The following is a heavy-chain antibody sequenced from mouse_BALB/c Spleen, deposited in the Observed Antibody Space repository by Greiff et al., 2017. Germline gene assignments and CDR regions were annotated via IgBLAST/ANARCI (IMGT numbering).Heavy chain of an antibody. J-gene: IGHJ2*01. V-gene: IGHV5-4*02. CDR3: ARGNRYFDY. Sequence: EVKLMESGGGLVKPGGSLKLSCAASGFTFSDYYMYWVRQTPEKRLEWVATISDGGSYTYYPDSVKGRFTISRDNAKNNLYLQMSSLKSEDTAMYYCARGNRYFDYWGQGTTLTVSS. CDR2: ISDGGSYT. D-gene: IGHD2-1*01. CDR1: GFTFSDYY.